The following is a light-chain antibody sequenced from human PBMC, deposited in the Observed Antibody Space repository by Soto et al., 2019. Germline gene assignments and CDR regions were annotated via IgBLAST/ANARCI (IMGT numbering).Light chain of an antibody. Sequence: VMRQSPATLSFSPGDGATLSCRASQGIGDTLAWYQHKTGQTPRLLIYDKSTRATGVPTRLSGSRSGAELNLTINRLQSEDFAVYYCQTYNNWPLTCGGGTKVDIK. CDR2: DKS. CDR1: QGIGDT. J-gene: IGKJ4*01. CDR3: QTYNNWPLT. V-gene: IGKV3-15*01.